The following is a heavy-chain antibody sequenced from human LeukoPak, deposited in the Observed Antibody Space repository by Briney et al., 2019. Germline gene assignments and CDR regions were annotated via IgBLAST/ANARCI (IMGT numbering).Heavy chain of an antibody. CDR1: GFTFSSYA. CDR3: VRDNGGEHL. CDR2: ISYDGSNK. Sequence: GGSLRLSCAASGFTFSSYAMHWVRQAPGKGLEWVAVISYDGSNKYYADSVKGRFTISRDNSKNTLYLQMNSLRAEDTAVYYCVRDNGGEHLWGQGTLVTVSS. J-gene: IGHJ4*02. V-gene: IGHV3-30-3*01. D-gene: IGHD3-16*01.